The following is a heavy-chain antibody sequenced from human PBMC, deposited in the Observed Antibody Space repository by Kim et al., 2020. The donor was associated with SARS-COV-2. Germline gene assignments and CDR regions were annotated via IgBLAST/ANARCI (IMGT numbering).Heavy chain of an antibody. Sequence: GGSLRLSCEASGFTFSNYAMGWVRHAPGKGLESVSSISVTGGSTYYADSVNGRFLISRDNSKNMLFLEMNSLRVEDTAVYYCAAQPGYSSSWYPDYFDPWGQGTLVTVSS. D-gene: IGHD6-13*01. CDR2: ISVTGGST. CDR3: AAQPGYSSSWYPDYFDP. J-gene: IGHJ5*02. V-gene: IGHV3-23*01. CDR1: GFTFSNYA.